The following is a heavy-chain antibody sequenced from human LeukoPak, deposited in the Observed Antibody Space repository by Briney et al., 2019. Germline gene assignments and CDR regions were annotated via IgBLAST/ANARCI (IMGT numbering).Heavy chain of an antibody. V-gene: IGHV3-7*01. Sequence: QPGGSLRLSCAASGFTFSSYWMSWVRQAPGKGLEWVANIRQDGSEKYFVDSVKGRFTISRDNANNSLYLQMNSLRAEDTAVYYCARERYSGNYYFDYWGQGTLVTVSS. CDR3: ARERYSGNYYFDY. CDR1: GFTFSSYW. J-gene: IGHJ4*02. D-gene: IGHD5-12*01. CDR2: IRQDGSEK.